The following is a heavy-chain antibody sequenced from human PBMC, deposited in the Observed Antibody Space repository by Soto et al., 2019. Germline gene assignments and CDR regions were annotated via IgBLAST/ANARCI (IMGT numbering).Heavy chain of an antibody. CDR1: GYTFTSYG. J-gene: IGHJ4*02. CDR2: ISAYNGNT. CDR3: ARDVYFWSGYEYYFDY. V-gene: IGHV1-18*01. Sequence: GASVKVSCKASGYTFTSYGISWVRQAPGQGLEWMGWISAYNGNTNYAQKLQGRVTMTTDTSTSTAYMELRSLRSDDTAVYYCARDVYFWSGYEYYFDYWGQGTLVTVSS. D-gene: IGHD3-3*01.